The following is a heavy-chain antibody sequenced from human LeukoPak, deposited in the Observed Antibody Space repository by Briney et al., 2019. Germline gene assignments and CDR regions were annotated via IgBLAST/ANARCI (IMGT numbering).Heavy chain of an antibody. CDR1: GFTFSSYG. CDR3: AKDLDYYDSSQYFDY. J-gene: IGHJ4*02. Sequence: GGSLRLSCAASGFTFSSYGMHWVRQAPGKGLEWVAFIRYDGSNKYYADSVKGRITISRDNSKNTLYLQMNSLRAEDTAVYYCAKDLDYYDSSQYFDYWGQGTLVTVSS. CDR2: IRYDGSNK. V-gene: IGHV3-30*02. D-gene: IGHD3-22*01.